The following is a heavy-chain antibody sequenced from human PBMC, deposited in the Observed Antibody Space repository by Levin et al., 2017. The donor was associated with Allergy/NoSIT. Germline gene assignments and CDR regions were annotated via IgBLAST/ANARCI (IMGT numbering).Heavy chain of an antibody. V-gene: IGHV5-51*01. J-gene: IGHJ6*03. CDR3: ARSSGWPTKGGGWVKKGTGLGVKEYYYYRDD. CDR1: GYSFTSYW. Sequence: PGGSLRLSCKGSGYSFTSYWIGWVRQMPGKGLEWMGIIYPGDSDTRYSPSFQGQVTISADKSISTAYLQWSSLKASDTAMYYCARSSGWPTKGGGWVKKGTGLGVKEYYYYRDDWGKGTTVTVSS. CDR2: IYPGDSDT. D-gene: IGHD6-19*01.